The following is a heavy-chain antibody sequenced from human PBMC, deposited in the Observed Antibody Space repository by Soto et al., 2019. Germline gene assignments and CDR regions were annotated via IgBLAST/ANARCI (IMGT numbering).Heavy chain of an antibody. CDR1: GFSFSDYS. J-gene: IGHJ4*02. CDR2: IDLSGTMT. V-gene: IGHV3-23*05. CDR3: AKYRTLDTTTTFDY. Sequence: HPGGSLRLSCAASGFSFSDYSMNWVRQAPGKGLEWVAFIDLSGTMTDYRESVKGRFTLSRDKSMNTVYLQMNSLRAEDTAVYYCAKYRTLDTTTTFDYWGQGALVTVSS. D-gene: IGHD1-1*01.